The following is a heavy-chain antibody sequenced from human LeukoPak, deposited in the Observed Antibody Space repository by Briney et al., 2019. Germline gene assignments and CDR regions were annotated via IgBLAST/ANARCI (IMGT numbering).Heavy chain of an antibody. V-gene: IGHV1-46*01. CDR2: INPSGGST. J-gene: IGHJ4*02. CDR1: GYTFTSYY. D-gene: IGHD1-26*01. Sequence: ASVKVSCKASGYTFTSYYMHWVRQAPGQGLEWMGIINPSGGSTSYAQKFQGRVTMTRDTSTSTVYMELSSLRSEDTAVYYCANSGILPYYFDYWGQGTLVTVSS. CDR3: ANSGILPYYFDY.